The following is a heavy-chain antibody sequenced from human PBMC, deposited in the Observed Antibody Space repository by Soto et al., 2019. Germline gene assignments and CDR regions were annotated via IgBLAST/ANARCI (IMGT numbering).Heavy chain of an antibody. D-gene: IGHD3-9*01. J-gene: IGHJ4*02. Sequence: XSVKVSCKASGYSFTSYYIHWVRQAPGQGLEWMGIINPSGGSTSYAQKFQGRVTMTRDTSTSTVYMELSSLRSEDTAVYYCARIHLTGYDYWGQRTLVTVSS. CDR1: GYSFTSYY. CDR2: INPSGGST. CDR3: ARIHLTGYDY. V-gene: IGHV1-46*01.